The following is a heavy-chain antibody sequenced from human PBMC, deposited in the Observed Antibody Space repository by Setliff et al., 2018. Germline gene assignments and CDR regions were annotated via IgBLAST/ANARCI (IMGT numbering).Heavy chain of an antibody. CDR2: IYHDGNNNNHPSV. CDR1: GGSISSISYY. J-gene: IGHJ6*03. V-gene: IGHV4-39*07. CDR3: ARLSGFLYIDV. D-gene: IGHD3-3*01. Sequence: SETLSLTCTVPGGSISSISYYWAWIRQSPAKGLEWIGEIYHDGNNNNHPSVHYSPSLKSRVTISIDKSKNQFSLKLSSVTAADTAVYYCARLSGFLYIDVWGKGTTVTVSS.